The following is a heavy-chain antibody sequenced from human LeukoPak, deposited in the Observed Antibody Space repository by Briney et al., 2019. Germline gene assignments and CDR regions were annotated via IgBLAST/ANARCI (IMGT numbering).Heavy chain of an antibody. CDR1: GFTFSNYW. Sequence: GGSLRLSCVASGFTFSNYWMCWVRQAPGKGLERVANINQDGSEKYSVDSVKGRFTFSRDNAKNSLFLQMNSLRADDTAVYYCARDGSSGYYYFDNWGQGTLVTVSS. CDR2: INQDGSEK. D-gene: IGHD3-22*01. CDR3: ARDGSSGYYYFDN. J-gene: IGHJ4*02. V-gene: IGHV3-7*01.